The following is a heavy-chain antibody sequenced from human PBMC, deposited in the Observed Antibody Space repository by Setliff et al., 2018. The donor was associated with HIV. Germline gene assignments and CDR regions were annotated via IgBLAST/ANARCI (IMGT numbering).Heavy chain of an antibody. D-gene: IGHD3-22*01. Sequence: SVKDSCKASGGTFSSFAINWVRQAPGQGLEGMGGIISVFGTTHYSQKFQGRVTITADESTSTAYMELSSLRSEDTAVYYCARDSSGVLSLRYMDVWGKGTTVTVSS. CDR3: ARDSSGVLSLRYMDV. J-gene: IGHJ6*03. CDR2: IISVFGTT. V-gene: IGHV1-69*13. CDR1: GGTFSSFA.